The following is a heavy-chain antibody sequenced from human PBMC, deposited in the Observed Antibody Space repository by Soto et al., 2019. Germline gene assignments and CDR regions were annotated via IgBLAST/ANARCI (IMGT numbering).Heavy chain of an antibody. D-gene: IGHD3-22*01. J-gene: IGHJ5*02. V-gene: IGHV4-31*03. CDR1: GGSISSGGYY. CDR3: ARGRDYYDSSGSLGWFDP. Sequence: TLSLTCTVSGGSISSGGYYWSWIRQHPGKGLEWIGYIYYSGSTYYNPSLKSRVTISVDTSMNQFSLKLSSVTAADTAVYYCARGRDYYDSSGSLGWFDPWGQGTLVTVSS. CDR2: IYYSGST.